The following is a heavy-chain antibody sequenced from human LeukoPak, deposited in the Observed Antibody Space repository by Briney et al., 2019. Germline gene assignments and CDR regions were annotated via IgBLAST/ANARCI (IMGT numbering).Heavy chain of an antibody. D-gene: IGHD1-7*01. V-gene: IGHV4-34*01. J-gene: IGHJ6*03. CDR3: ARRWNYGRNYYIDV. CDR2: INDSGRI. Sequence: SETLSLTCAVYGGSFSNYYWSWIRQPPGKGLEWIGEINDSGRINYNPSLMSRVTVSVDTSKNQFSLRLSSVTATDTAVYYCARRWNYGRNYYIDVWGNGATVSVSS. CDR1: GGSFSNYY.